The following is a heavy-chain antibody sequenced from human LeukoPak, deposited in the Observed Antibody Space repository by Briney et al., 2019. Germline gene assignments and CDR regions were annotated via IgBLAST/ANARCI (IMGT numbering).Heavy chain of an antibody. CDR3: AKGGFCSSASCWNY. D-gene: IGHD2-2*01. Sequence: GGSLRLSCAASGFTFSSYAMSWVRQTPGEGLDWVSAISGSGGSTYYADSVKGRFTISRDNSKNTLYLQMHSLRAEDTAVYYCAKGGFCSSASCWNYWGQGTLVTVSS. CDR1: GFTFSSYA. V-gene: IGHV3-23*01. CDR2: ISGSGGST. J-gene: IGHJ4*02.